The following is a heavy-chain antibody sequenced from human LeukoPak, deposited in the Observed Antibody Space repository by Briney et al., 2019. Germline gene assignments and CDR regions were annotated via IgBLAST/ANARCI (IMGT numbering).Heavy chain of an antibody. D-gene: IGHD7-27*01. CDR3: ARDGIGTGDRFDY. CDR1: GGSINSYY. CDR2: IYYSGST. Sequence: SETLSLTCTVSGGSINSYYWSWIRQPPGKGLEWIGYIYYSGSTNYNPSPKSRVTISVDTSKNQFSLKLSSVTAADTAVYYCARDGIGTGDRFDYWGQGTLVTVSS. V-gene: IGHV4-59*01. J-gene: IGHJ4*02.